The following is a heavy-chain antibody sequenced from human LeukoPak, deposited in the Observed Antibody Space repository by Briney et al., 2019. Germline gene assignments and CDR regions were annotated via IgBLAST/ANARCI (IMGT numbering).Heavy chain of an antibody. V-gene: IGHV3-30*18. J-gene: IGHJ4*02. CDR3: AKPDDIYYGWGSLDY. D-gene: IGHD3-10*01. CDR1: GFRFSGYG. CDR2: ISYGGSNK. Sequence: PGRSLRLSCEASGFRFSGYGMHWVRQAPGKGLEWVAVISYGGSNKYYADSVKGRFTISRDNSKNTLYLQMNSLRAEDTAVYYCAKPDDIYYGWGSLDYWGQGTLVTVSS.